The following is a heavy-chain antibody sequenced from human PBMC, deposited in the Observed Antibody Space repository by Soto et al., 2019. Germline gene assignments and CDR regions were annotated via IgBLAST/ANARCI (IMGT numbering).Heavy chain of an antibody. CDR3: ARTRYYFDY. CDR1: GDGFSSYA. Sequence: GASAEVSWKACGDGFSSYASSWVRQAPGQGLEWMGGIIPIFGTANYAQKFQGRVTITADESTSTAYMELSSLRSEDTAVYYCARTRYYFDYWGQGTLVTVSS. CDR2: IIPIFGTA. J-gene: IGHJ4*02. D-gene: IGHD2-2*01. V-gene: IGHV1-69*01.